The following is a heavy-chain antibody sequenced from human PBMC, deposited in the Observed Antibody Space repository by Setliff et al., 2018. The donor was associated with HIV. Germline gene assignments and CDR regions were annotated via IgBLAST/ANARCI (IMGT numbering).Heavy chain of an antibody. Sequence: GASVKVSCKASGYTFTNYYMHWVRQAPGQGLEWMGWINPNGGYTNYAQKFLGRVTMTQDTSFTTAYLELSRLGSDDTAVYYCAADNYNCNSFDSWGQGSLVTVS. V-gene: IGHV1-2*02. CDR3: AADNYNCNSFDS. CDR1: GYTFTNYY. D-gene: IGHD3-3*01. CDR2: INPNGGYT. J-gene: IGHJ4*02.